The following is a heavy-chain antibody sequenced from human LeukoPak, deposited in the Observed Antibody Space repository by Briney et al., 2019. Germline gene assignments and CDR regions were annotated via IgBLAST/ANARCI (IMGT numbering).Heavy chain of an antibody. CDR3: TKGHDSGTYYVVS. Sequence: PGGSLRLSCAASGFTFSSYWMSWVRQAPGKGLEWVANIKQDGSEKYYVDSVKGRFTISRDNAKNSLYLQMNSLRAEDSAIYFCTKGHDSGTYYVVSWSQGTLVTVSS. J-gene: IGHJ4*02. CDR2: IKQDGSEK. V-gene: IGHV3-7*03. CDR1: GFTFSSYW. D-gene: IGHD3-10*01.